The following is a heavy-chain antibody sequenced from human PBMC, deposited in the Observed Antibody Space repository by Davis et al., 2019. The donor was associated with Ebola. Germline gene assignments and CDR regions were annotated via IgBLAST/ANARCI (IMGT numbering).Heavy chain of an antibody. CDR1: AYTFTNYG. Sequence: ASVLVTCNASAYTFTNYGITRVRQAPGQGLVWMGWINPHNGNTNYAQNVQVRVIMTSDTATTTAYMEVGSLRSDDTAVYYCARAQFPTTSDHWGQGTLVTVSS. CDR2: INPHNGNT. D-gene: IGHD1-1*01. J-gene: IGHJ4*02. CDR3: ARAQFPTTSDH. V-gene: IGHV1-18*04.